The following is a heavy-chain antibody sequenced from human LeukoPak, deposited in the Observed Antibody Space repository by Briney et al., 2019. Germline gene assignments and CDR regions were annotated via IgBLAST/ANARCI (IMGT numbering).Heavy chain of an antibody. V-gene: IGHV3-7*01. Sequence: GGSLRLSCAASGFTFSSYWMSWVRRAPGKGLEWVANIKQDGSEKYYVDSVKGRFTISRDNAKNSLYLQMNSLRAEDTAVYYCASLYGDYLGLSRDYWGQGTLVTVSS. CDR1: GFTFSSYW. D-gene: IGHD4-17*01. CDR2: IKQDGSEK. J-gene: IGHJ4*02. CDR3: ASLYGDYLGLSRDY.